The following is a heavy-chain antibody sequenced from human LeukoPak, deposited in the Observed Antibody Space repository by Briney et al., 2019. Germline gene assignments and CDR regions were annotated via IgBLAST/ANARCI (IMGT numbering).Heavy chain of an antibody. CDR3: ASLGYCSSTSCYQNWFDP. CDR2: IYTSGST. V-gene: IGHV4-4*07. CDR1: GGSISSYY. Sequence: SEARSLTCTVSGGSISSYYWSWIRQPAGKGLEWIGRIYTSGSTNYNPSLKSRVTMSVDTSKNQFSLKLSSVTAADTAVYYCASLGYCSSTSCYQNWFDPWGQGTLVTVSS. D-gene: IGHD2-2*01. J-gene: IGHJ5*02.